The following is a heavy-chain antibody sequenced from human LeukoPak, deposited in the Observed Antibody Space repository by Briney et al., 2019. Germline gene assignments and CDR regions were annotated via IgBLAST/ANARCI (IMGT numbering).Heavy chain of an antibody. D-gene: IGHD3-22*01. V-gene: IGHV3-30-3*01. Sequence: SGGSLRLSCAASGFTFSSYAMHWVRQAPGKGLEWVAVISYDGSNKYYADSVKGRFTISRDNSKNTLYLQMNSLRAEDTAVYYCARVQDYYDSSGQTLYYYGMDVWGQGTTVTVSS. CDR2: ISYDGSNK. CDR1: GFTFSSYA. J-gene: IGHJ6*02. CDR3: ARVQDYYDSSGQTLYYYGMDV.